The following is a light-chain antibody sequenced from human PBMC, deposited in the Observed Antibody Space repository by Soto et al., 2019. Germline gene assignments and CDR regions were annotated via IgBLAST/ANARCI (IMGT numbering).Light chain of an antibody. J-gene: IGLJ1*01. V-gene: IGLV3-25*03. CDR1: ALPKKY. CDR3: QSIDGTGSLYV. Sequence: SYELTQSPSVSVSPGQTARITCSGDALPKKYVYWYQLRPGQAPLLIVYKDNERPSGIPERFSGSSSGPTATSTISGVQAEDEADYYCQSIDGTGSLYVFGGGTKLTVL. CDR2: KDN.